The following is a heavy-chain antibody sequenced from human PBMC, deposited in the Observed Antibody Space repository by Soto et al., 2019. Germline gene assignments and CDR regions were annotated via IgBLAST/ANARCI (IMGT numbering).Heavy chain of an antibody. CDR3: WKYLYGSGSHKFCYNYLAMDV. CDR2: ISSEGSTT. CDR1: GFTISDYY. Sequence: GGSLRLSCAASGFTISDYYMTWIRQAPGKGLEWVSYISSEGSTTYYADSVRDRFSISLDNAKNSVYLQMNSLRADDSGAYYDWKYLYGSGSHKFCYNYLAMDVWGLGATAAFSS. V-gene: IGHV3-11*01. J-gene: IGHJ6*02. D-gene: IGHD3-10*01.